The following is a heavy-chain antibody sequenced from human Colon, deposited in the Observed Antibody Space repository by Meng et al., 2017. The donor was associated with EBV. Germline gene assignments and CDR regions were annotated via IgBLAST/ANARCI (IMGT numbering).Heavy chain of an antibody. J-gene: IGHJ4*02. CDR3: ARDRAREYQLIPPLDY. CDR1: GFTFSDYY. CDR2: ISSSGSTI. V-gene: IGHV3-11*01. D-gene: IGHD2-2*01. Sequence: QVQLVESGGGLVKPGGSLTLSWAASGFTFSDYYMSWIRQAPGKGLEWLSYISSSGSTIYYADSVKGRFTISRDNAKNSLYLQMNSLKAEDTAVYYCARDRAREYQLIPPLDYWGQGILVTVSS.